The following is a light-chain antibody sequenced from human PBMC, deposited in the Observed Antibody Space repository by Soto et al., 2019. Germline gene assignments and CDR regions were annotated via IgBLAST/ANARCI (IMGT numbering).Light chain of an antibody. CDR2: SND. CDR1: SSNIGSNV. Sequence: QSVLTQSPSASGTPEQRVTISCSGSSSNIGSNVVNWYQQLPGTAPRLLIYSNDQRPSGVPDRFSGSKSGTSASLAISGLQSEDEADYYCAAWDDSLDGLVFGGGTQLTVL. J-gene: IGLJ2*01. CDR3: AAWDDSLDGLV. V-gene: IGLV1-44*01.